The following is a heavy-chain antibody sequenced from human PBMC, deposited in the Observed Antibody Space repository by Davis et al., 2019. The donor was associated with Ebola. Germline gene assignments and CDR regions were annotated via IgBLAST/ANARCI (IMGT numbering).Heavy chain of an antibody. CDR1: GFTFSSYG. CDR2: IWYDGSNK. D-gene: IGHD3-3*01. V-gene: IGHV3-33*01. CDR3: ARVLTDFWSGPDY. Sequence: GESLKISCAASGFTFSSYGMHWVRQAPGKGLEWVAVIWYDGSNKYYADSVKGRFTISRDNAKNSLYLQMNSLRAEDTAVYYCARVLTDFWSGPDYWGQGTLVTVSS. J-gene: IGHJ4*02.